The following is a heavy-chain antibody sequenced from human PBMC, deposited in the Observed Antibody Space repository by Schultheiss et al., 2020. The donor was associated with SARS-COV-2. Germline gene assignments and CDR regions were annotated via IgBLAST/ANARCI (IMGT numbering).Heavy chain of an antibody. V-gene: IGHV4-61*02. CDR3: ARVRPTMVRGVTLSGGGFDY. J-gene: IGHJ4*02. CDR2: IHPGGST. D-gene: IGHD3-10*01. CDR1: GGSISSGSYY. Sequence: SQTLSLTCTVSGGSISSGSYYWSWIRQPAGKGLEWIGRIHPGGSTNYNPSLKSRVTISVDTSKNQFSLKLSSVTAADTAVYYCARVRPTMVRGVTLSGGGFDYWGQGTLVTVSS.